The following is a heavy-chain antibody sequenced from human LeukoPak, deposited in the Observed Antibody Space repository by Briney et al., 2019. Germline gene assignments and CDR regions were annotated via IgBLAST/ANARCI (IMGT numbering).Heavy chain of an antibody. D-gene: IGHD4/OR15-4a*01. CDR2: IQYDGNNI. CDR1: GFSFRDYG. Sequence: SGGSLRLSCTTSGFSFRDYGMYWVRQASGKGLELVAFIQYDGNNIYYADSVKGRFAISRDDSKNTLYLEMNSLRPEDTALYYCAKDERVYGTNAGTLLDYWGQGTLVSVSS. V-gene: IGHV3-30*02. J-gene: IGHJ4*02. CDR3: AKDERVYGTNAGTLLDY.